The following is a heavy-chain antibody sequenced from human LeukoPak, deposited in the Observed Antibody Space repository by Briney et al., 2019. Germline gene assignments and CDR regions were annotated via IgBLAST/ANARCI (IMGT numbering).Heavy chain of an antibody. J-gene: IGHJ4*02. CDR2: ISYDGSNK. D-gene: IGHD6-19*01. Sequence: GGSLRLSCAASGFTFSNYGMPWVRQAPGKGLEGVAVISYDGSNKYYTDSVKGRFTISRDNSKNTLYLQMNSLRAEDTAVYYCARGYTSGWYYFDYWGQGTLVTVSS. CDR3: ARGYTSGWYYFDY. CDR1: GFTFSNYG. V-gene: IGHV3-33*05.